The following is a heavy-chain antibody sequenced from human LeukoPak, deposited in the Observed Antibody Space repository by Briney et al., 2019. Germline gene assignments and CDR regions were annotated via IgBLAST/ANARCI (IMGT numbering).Heavy chain of an antibody. CDR1: GYSFTSYW. CDR2: IYPGDSDT. CDR3: AGLASYYDSSGYYFDY. V-gene: IGHV5-51*01. J-gene: IGHJ4*02. D-gene: IGHD3-22*01. Sequence: GESLKISCKGSGYSFTSYWIGWVRQMPGKGLEWMGIIYPGDSDTRYSPSFQGQVTISADKSISTAYLQWSSLKASDTAMYYCAGLASYYDSSGYYFDYWGQGTLVTVSS.